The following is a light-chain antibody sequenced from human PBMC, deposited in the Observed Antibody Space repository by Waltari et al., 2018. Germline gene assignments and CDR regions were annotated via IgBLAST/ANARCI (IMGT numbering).Light chain of an antibody. Sequence: DIQMTQSPSTLSAFVGDRVTITCRASQSISSRLAWYQQKPGKAPKLLIYKASSLESGVPSRFSGGGSGTEFTLTISSLQPDDFATYYCQQYYSYSLTFGGGTKVEIK. CDR1: QSISSR. J-gene: IGKJ4*01. V-gene: IGKV1-5*03. CDR2: KAS. CDR3: QQYYSYSLT.